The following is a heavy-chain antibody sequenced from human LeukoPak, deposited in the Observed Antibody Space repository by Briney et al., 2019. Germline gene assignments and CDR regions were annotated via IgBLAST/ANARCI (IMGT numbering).Heavy chain of an antibody. D-gene: IGHD5-24*01. V-gene: IGHV3-30-3*01. Sequence: HPGGSLRLSCAASGFTFSDYVMHWVRQAPGKGLEWVAVISYDGSNKYYAESVKGRLTISRDNSKNTLYLQMNNLRAADTAMYYCARDIDGMGSFDCWGQGTLVTVSS. J-gene: IGHJ4*02. CDR3: ARDIDGMGSFDC. CDR1: GFTFSDYV. CDR2: ISYDGSNK.